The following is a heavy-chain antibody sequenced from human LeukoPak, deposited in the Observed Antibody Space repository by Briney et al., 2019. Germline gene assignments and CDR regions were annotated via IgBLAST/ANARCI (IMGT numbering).Heavy chain of an antibody. CDR3: ARGNILTGYCFDF. D-gene: IGHD3-9*01. V-gene: IGHV4-34*01. J-gene: IGHJ4*02. CDR1: GGSLTGYY. Sequence: SETLSLTCAVYGGSLTGYYWSWIRQTPGRGLEWVGEIHYTGGTSYNPSLKSRATISTDTSKNQFSLRLSSVTAADTAVYYCARGNILTGYCFDFWGQGALVTVSS. CDR2: IHYTGGT.